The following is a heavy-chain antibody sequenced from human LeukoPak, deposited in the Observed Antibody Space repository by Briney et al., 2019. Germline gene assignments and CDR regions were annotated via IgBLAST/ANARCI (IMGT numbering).Heavy chain of an antibody. CDR3: ANFASWYWFDP. V-gene: IGHV3-7*03. CDR1: GFTFSSYW. Sequence: GGSLRLSCAASGFTFSSYWMNWVRQAPGRGPEWVAHIKQDGSEKYYLDSVKGRFTISRDNAKNSLYLQMSSLRAEDTAVYYCANFASWYWFDPWGQGTLVTVSS. J-gene: IGHJ5*02. CDR2: IKQDGSEK. D-gene: IGHD2-15*01.